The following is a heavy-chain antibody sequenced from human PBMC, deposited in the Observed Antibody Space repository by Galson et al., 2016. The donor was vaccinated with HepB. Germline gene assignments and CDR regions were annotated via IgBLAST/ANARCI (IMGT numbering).Heavy chain of an antibody. V-gene: IGHV4-34*01. CDR2: INHSGGA. Sequence: ETLSLTCAVFRESFSAYSWHWIRQPPGKGLEWIGEINHSGGADYSPSLMGRVTVSVDTSMNQFSLKLTSVTAADTAVYYCARSPKLVIRVGCWYFDLWGRGTLVTVSS. D-gene: IGHD2-21*01. CDR1: RESFSAYS. J-gene: IGHJ2*01. CDR3: ARSPKLVIRVGCWYFDL.